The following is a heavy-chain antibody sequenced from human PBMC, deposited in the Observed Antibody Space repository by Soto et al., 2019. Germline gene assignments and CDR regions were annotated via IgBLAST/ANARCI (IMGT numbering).Heavy chain of an antibody. V-gene: IGHV4-39*01. CDR1: SASISNSTFY. J-gene: IGHJ4*02. CDR3: ARYYGGFDY. CDR2: VFYSGTI. D-gene: IGHD4-17*01. Sequence: QLQLQESGPGLVKPSETLSLTCTVSSASISNSTFYWGWIRQPPGKGLEWIGSVFYSGTIYYNPSLKSRVTISVDTSKNQFSLKLSSVTAADTAVYYCARYYGGFDYWGQGTLVTVSS.